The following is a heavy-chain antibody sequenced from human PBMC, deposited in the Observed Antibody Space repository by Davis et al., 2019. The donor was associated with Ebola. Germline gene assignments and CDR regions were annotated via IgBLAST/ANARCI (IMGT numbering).Heavy chain of an antibody. CDR1: GYTFTGYY. J-gene: IGHJ4*02. D-gene: IGHD2-2*01. V-gene: IGHV1-18*04. CDR2: ISAYNGNT. CDR3: ARGDIVVVPDYFDY. Sequence: ASVKVSCKASGYTFTGYYMHWVRQAPGQGLEWMGWISAYNGNTNYAQKLQGRVTVTTDTSTSTAYMELRSLRSDDTAVYYCARGDIVVVPDYFDYWGQGTLVTVSS.